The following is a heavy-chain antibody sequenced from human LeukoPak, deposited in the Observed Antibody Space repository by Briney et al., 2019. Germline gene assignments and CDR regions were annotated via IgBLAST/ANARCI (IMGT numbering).Heavy chain of an antibody. CDR1: GFNFISYS. V-gene: IGHV3-23*01. J-gene: IGHJ4*02. CDR3: AKRQGSSASCYDY. CDR2: IRGSGVST. Sequence: GGSLRLSCAASGFNFISYSMSCVRQAPGKGLEWVSVIRGSGVSTYYADSVKGRFTISRDNSKNTLYLQMNNLRAEDTAIYYCAKRQGSSASCYDYWGQGTLVTVSS. D-gene: IGHD2-2*01.